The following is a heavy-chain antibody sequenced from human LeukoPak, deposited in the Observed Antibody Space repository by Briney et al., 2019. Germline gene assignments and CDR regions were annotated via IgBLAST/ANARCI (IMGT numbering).Heavy chain of an antibody. D-gene: IGHD5-12*01. V-gene: IGHV1-24*01. Sequence: ASVKVSCKVSGYILTKLSLHWVRQAPGGGLEWMGGFDPEDRETIYAQKFQGRVTMTEDTSTNTAHMELSSLRSEDTAVYYCASGYSGYDRNWFDPWGQGTLVTVSS. J-gene: IGHJ5*02. CDR1: GYILTKLS. CDR2: FDPEDRET. CDR3: ASGYSGYDRNWFDP.